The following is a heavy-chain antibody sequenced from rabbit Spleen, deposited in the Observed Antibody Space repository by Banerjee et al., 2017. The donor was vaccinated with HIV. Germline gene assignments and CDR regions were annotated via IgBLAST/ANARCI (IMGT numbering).Heavy chain of an antibody. Sequence: QSLEESGGDLVKPGASLTLTCTASGFSFSSGYDMCWVRQAPGKGLEWIACIYTGSSDGSYYASWAKGRFTISKTSSTTVTLQMTSLTAADTATYFCARDVSGSVGRIYFDLWGPGTLVTVS. CDR3: ARDVSGSVGRIYFDL. D-gene: IGHD1-1*01. V-gene: IGHV1S40*01. CDR2: IYTGSSDGS. CDR1: GFSFSSGYD. J-gene: IGHJ4*01.